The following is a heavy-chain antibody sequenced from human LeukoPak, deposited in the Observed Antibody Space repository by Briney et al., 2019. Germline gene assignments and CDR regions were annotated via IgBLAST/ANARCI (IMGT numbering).Heavy chain of an antibody. V-gene: IGHV3-7*03. D-gene: IGHD2-8*02. CDR1: GFNFSIYW. CDR3: ARALGTVRDY. Sequence: GGSLRLSCAASGFNFSIYWMSWVRQAPGRGLEWVANIKEDGSEKYYVDSVKGRFTISRDNAKNSLFLQMNSLRAEDTAVYYCARALGTVRDYWGQGTLVTVSS. J-gene: IGHJ4*02. CDR2: IKEDGSEK.